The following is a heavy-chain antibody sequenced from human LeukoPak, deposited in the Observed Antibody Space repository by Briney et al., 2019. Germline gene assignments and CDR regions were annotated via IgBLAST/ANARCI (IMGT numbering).Heavy chain of an antibody. Sequence: SQTLSLTCTVSGGSISSGSYYWSWIRQPAGKGLEWIGRIYTSGSTNYNPSLKSRVTISVDTSKNQFSLKLSSVTAADTAVYYCARDTYDWGQGTLVTVSS. CDR1: GGSISSGSYY. CDR2: IYTSGST. V-gene: IGHV4-61*02. D-gene: IGHD3-22*01. J-gene: IGHJ4*02. CDR3: ARDTYD.